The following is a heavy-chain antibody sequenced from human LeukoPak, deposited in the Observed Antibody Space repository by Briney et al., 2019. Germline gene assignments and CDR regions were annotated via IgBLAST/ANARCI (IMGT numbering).Heavy chain of an antibody. CDR3: ARDSGGSGYLWFDP. V-gene: IGHV4-61*01. D-gene: IGHD3-3*01. J-gene: IGHJ5*02. Sequence: SETLSLTCSVSGVSISSGSNYWSWIRQPPGKGLEWIGYIYYSGSTNYNPSLKSRVSISVDASKNQFSLRLNSVTAADTAVYYCARDSGGSGYLWFDPWGQGTLVTVSS. CDR2: IYYSGST. CDR1: GVSISSGSNY.